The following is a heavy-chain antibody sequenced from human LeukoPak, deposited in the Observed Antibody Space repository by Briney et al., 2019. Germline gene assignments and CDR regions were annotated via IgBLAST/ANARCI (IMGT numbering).Heavy chain of an antibody. CDR3: ARDPFGAYGEET. CDR2: IYTSGST. CDR1: GVSISSYS. J-gene: IGHJ5*02. V-gene: IGHV4-4*07. D-gene: IGHD3-10*01. Sequence: SETLSLTCTVSGVSISSYSWSWIRQPAGKGLDWIGRIYTSGSTNYNPSLKSRVTMSVDTSKNQFSLKLSSVTAADTAVYYCARDPFGAYGEETWGQGTLVTVSS.